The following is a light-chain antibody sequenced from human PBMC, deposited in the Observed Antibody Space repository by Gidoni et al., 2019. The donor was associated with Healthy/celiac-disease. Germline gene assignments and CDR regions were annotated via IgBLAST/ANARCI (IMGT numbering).Light chain of an antibody. Sequence: EIVLTQSPGTLSLSPGERATLSCRASQSVSSSYLAWYQQNPGQAPRLLIYGASSRATGIPDRFSGSGSGTDFTLTISRLEPEDFAVYYCQQYGSSPPRYTFXXXTKLEIK. CDR3: QQYGSSPPRYT. J-gene: IGKJ2*01. CDR2: GAS. CDR1: QSVSSSY. V-gene: IGKV3-20*01.